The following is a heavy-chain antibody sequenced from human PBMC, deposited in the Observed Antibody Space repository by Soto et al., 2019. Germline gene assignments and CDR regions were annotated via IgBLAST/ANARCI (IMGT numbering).Heavy chain of an antibody. V-gene: IGHV4-30-4*01. D-gene: IGHD3-10*01. CDR1: GGPIKTGDYY. CDR3: ARAGFSYGHLLF. CDR2: VFYSGAT. J-gene: IGHJ4*02. Sequence: SETLSLTCNVSGGPIKTGDYYWNWVRQPPGKGLEWIGYVFYSGATNYSPSLKSRAAISMDTSKNQFSLSLTFVTAADTAVYYCARAGFSYGHLLFWGQGIRVTVSS.